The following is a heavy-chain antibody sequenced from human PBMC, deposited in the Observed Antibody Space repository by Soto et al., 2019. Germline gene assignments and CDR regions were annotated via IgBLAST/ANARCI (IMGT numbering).Heavy chain of an antibody. V-gene: IGHV4-31*03. D-gene: IGHD6-19*01. J-gene: IGHJ4*02. CDR3: ARDGRTAVAGLDY. CDR1: GGSISSGGYY. Sequence: SETLSLTCTVSGGSISSGGYYWSWIRQHPGKGLEWIGYIYYSGSTYYNPSLKSRVTISVDTSKNQFSLKLSSVTAADTAVYYCARDGRTAVAGLDYWGQGTLVTAPQ. CDR2: IYYSGST.